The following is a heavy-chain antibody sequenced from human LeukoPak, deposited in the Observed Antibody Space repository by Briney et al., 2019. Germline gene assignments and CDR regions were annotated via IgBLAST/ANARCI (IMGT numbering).Heavy chain of an antibody. CDR3: ARVSDADDLFLTDAFDI. CDR2: IIPIFGTA. Sequence: GASVKVSCKASGGTFSSYAISWVRQAPGQGLEWMGGIIPIFGTANYAQKFQGRVTITAGKSTSTAYMELSSLRSEDTAVYYCARVSDADDLFLTDAFDIWGQGTMVTVSS. D-gene: IGHD3-3*01. CDR1: GGTFSSYA. J-gene: IGHJ3*02. V-gene: IGHV1-69*06.